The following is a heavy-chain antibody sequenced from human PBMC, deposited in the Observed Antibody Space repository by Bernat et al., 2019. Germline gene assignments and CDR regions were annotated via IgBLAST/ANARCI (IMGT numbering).Heavy chain of an antibody. CDR2: MYYSGDT. CDR3: ASWVRSSGYSRFDS. CDR1: GGSISSSSYY. D-gene: IGHD3-22*01. Sequence: QLQLQESGPGLVKPSETLSLTCTVSGGSISSSSYYWGWIRQPPGKGLEWIGTMYYSGDTNYNPSLKSRVTISVDTSKTQFSLKLRSVTAADTAFYYCASWVRSSGYSRFDSWGQGTLVTVSS. V-gene: IGHV4-39*01. J-gene: IGHJ4*02.